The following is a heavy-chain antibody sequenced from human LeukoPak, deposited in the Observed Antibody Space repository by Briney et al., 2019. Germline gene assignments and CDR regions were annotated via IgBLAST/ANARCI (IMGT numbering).Heavy chain of an antibody. CDR2: INHSGST. CDR1: GGSFSGYY. CDR3: ARYFDY. J-gene: IGHJ4*02. V-gene: IGHV4-34*01. Sequence: SETLSLTCAVYGGSFSGYYRSWIRQPPGKGLEWIGEINHSGSTNYNPSLKSRVTISVDTSKNQFSLKLSSETAADTAVYYCARYFDYWGQGTLVTVSS.